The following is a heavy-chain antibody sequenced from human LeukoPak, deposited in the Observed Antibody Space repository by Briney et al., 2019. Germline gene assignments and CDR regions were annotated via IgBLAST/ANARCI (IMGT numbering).Heavy chain of an antibody. V-gene: IGHV4-61*02. Sequence: SETLSLTWTVSGGSISSGSYYWSWIRQPAGKGLEWIGRIYTSGSTNYNPSLKSRVTISVDTSKNQFSLKLSSVTAADTAVYYCVRSDDFWSGYYGYWGQGTLVTVSS. CDR1: GGSISSGSYY. CDR3: VRSDDFWSGYYGY. D-gene: IGHD3-3*01. J-gene: IGHJ4*02. CDR2: IYTSGST.